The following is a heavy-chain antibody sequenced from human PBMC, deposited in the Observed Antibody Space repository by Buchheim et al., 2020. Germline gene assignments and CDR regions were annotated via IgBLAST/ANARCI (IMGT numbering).Heavy chain of an antibody. V-gene: IGHV3-23*01. CDR1: GFTFNTYT. Sequence: EVHLLESGGGLVQPGESLRLSCAASGFTFNTYTMGWVRQAPGKGLEWVSSISGNGVTTKYADSVKGRFTIARDNSKNTLYLQMNSLRAEDTAVYYCARDIVVKPNYGMDVWGQGTT. CDR2: ISGNGVTT. D-gene: IGHD2-2*01. CDR3: ARDIVVKPNYGMDV. J-gene: IGHJ6*02.